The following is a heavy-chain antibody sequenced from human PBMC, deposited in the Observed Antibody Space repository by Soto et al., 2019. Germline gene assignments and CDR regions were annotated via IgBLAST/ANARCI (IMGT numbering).Heavy chain of an antibody. CDR3: AKSTAQRITMVRGVNYFDY. D-gene: IGHD3-10*01. Sequence: GGSLRLSCAASGFTFSSYAMSWVRQAPGKGLEWVSAISGSGGSTYYADSVKGRFTISRDNSKNTRYLQMNSLRAEDTAVYYWAKSTAQRITMVRGVNYFDYWGQGTLVTVSS. CDR1: GFTFSSYA. CDR2: ISGSGGST. J-gene: IGHJ4*02. V-gene: IGHV3-23*01.